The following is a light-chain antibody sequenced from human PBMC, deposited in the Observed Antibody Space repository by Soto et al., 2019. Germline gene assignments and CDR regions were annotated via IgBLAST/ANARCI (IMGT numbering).Light chain of an antibody. V-gene: IGKV2-28*01. J-gene: IGKJ3*01. CDR2: LGS. CDR1: QSLLHINGYNY. CDR3: MQSLQILLT. Sequence: DIVMTQSPLSLPVTPGEPASISCRSSQSLLHINGYNYLDWYLQKPGQSPQLLIYLGSNRASGVPDRFTGSGSGTDFTLKISRVEAEDVGVYYCMQSLQILLTFGPGTKVDIK.